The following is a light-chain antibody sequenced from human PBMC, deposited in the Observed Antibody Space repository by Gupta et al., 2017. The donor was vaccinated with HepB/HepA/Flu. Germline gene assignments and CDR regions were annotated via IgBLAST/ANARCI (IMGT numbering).Light chain of an antibody. CDR2: WTS. Sequence: VVVTQSPVSLSVSLGERATINCKSSYNIKSSLAWYQHKPGQPPRLLIYWTSRREAGVADRFCGGGGGKNVSLTTSNRQREDVAGYYYHQHQSIPLFTFGHGTKVDI. J-gene: IGKJ3*01. CDR3: HQHQSIPLFT. CDR1: YNIKSS. V-gene: IGKV4-1*01.